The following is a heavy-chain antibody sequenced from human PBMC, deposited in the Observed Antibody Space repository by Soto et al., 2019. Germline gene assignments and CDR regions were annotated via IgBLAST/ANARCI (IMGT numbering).Heavy chain of an antibody. CDR2: ISGDASRL. V-gene: IGHV3-23*01. CDR1: GFTFSACD. CDR3: AKRGGPVVQAAFWFDP. D-gene: IGHD2-15*01. Sequence: GGSLRLSCAASGFTFSACDMTWVRQAPGKGLEWVSAISGDASRLYYADSVKGRFTISRDNSKNTVFLQMNSLKVEDTALYYCAKRGGPVVQAAFWFDPWGQGTPVTVSS. J-gene: IGHJ5*02.